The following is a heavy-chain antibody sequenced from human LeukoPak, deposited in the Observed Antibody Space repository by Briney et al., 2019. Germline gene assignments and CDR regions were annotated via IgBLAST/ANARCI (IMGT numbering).Heavy chain of an antibody. CDR2: INHSGST. J-gene: IGHJ4*02. Sequence: SETLSLTCAVYGGSFSGYYWSWIRQPPGKGLEWIGEINHSGSTNYNPSLKSRVTISVDTSKNQFSLKLSSVTAADTAVYYCARRNDYVLRWGQGTLVTVSS. CDR1: GGSFSGYY. V-gene: IGHV4-34*01. CDR3: ARRNDYVLR. D-gene: IGHD3-16*01.